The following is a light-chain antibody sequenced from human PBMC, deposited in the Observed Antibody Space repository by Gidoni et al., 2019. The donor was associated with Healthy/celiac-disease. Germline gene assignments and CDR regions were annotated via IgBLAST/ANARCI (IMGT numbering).Light chain of an antibody. CDR3: QAWDSSTDVV. J-gene: IGLJ2*01. CDR1: KLGDED. CDR2: QGS. Sequence: SSELTHPHPVSVSPGQTASITCSGDKLGDEDACWYQQEPGQSPVLVIYQGSKRPSGIPERFSGSNSGNTATLTISGTQAMDEADYYCQAWDSSTDVVFGGGTKLTVL. V-gene: IGLV3-1*01.